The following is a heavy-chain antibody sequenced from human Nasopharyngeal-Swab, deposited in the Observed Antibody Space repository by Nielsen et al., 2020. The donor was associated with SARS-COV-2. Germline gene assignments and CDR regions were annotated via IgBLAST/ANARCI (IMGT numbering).Heavy chain of an antibody. D-gene: IGHD3-22*01. CDR1: GDTFTKYT. Sequence: SVKVSCTASGDTFTKYTFSWVRQAPGLGLEWMGGVIPMSRTANYAQKFQGRVTITADESTSTAYMELSSLRSEDTAVYYCARSHGYYFDSSNFHPGDWGHGTLVTVSS. CDR2: VIPMSRTA. CDR3: ARSHGYYFDSSNFHPGD. J-gene: IGHJ4*03. V-gene: IGHV1-69*13.